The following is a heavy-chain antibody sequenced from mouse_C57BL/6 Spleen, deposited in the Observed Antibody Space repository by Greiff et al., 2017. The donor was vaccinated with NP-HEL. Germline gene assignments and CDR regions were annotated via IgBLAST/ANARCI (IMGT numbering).Heavy chain of an antibody. CDR3: ARWDGYYWYFDV. CDR1: GYAFSSSW. Sequence: QVQLQQSGPELVKPGASVKISCKASGYAFSSSWMNWVKQRPGKGLEWIGRIYPGDGDTNYNGKFKGKATLTADKSSSTAYMQLSSLTSEDSAVYVCARWDGYYWYFDVWGTGTTVTVSS. J-gene: IGHJ1*03. CDR2: IYPGDGDT. D-gene: IGHD2-3*01. V-gene: IGHV1-82*01.